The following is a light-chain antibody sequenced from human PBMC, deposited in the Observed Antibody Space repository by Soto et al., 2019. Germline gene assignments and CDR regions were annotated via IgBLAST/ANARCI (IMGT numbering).Light chain of an antibody. J-gene: IGLJ2*01. CDR2: EVT. CDR1: SSDVGSYNL. Sequence: QSALTQPASVSGSPGQSITISCTGTSSDVGSYNLVSWYQQHPGKVPKLMIYEVTKRPSGVSNRFSGSKSGNTASLTISGLQAEDEADYYCCAYAGSSTFVIFVGGTKLTVL. V-gene: IGLV2-23*02. CDR3: CAYAGSSTFVI.